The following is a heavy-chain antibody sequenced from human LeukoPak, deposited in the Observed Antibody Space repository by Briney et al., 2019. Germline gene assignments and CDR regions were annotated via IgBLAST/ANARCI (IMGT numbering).Heavy chain of an antibody. CDR1: GGSISSSSYY. J-gene: IGHJ4*02. CDR3: ARLVGAWGY. CDR2: IHYSGST. D-gene: IGHD1-26*01. V-gene: IGHV4-39*01. Sequence: SETLSLTCTVSGGSISSSSYYWGWIRQPPGKGLEWIGSIHYSGSTYYNPSLKSRVTISVDTSKNQFSLKLSSVTAADTAVYYCARLVGAWGYWGQGTLVTVSS.